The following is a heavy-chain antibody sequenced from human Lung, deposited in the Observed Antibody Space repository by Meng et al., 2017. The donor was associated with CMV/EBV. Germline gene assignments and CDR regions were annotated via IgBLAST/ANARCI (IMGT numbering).Heavy chain of an antibody. D-gene: IGHD3-9*01. V-gene: IGHV3-21*06. CDR2: ISTSATYI. J-gene: IGHJ5*01. Sequence: SLKISXAASGFTFSGYNMHWVRQAPGKGLEWVSSISTSATYIYYADSVKGRFTISRVNAKNSLFLQMNSLRAEDTAVYYCAGHYDILTGLSAWGHGTRVTCSS. CDR1: GFTFSGYN. CDR3: AGHYDILTGLSA.